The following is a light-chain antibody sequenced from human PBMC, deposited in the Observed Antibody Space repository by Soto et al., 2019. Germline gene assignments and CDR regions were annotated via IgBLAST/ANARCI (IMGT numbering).Light chain of an antibody. CDR1: QSVSSR. J-gene: IGKJ5*01. CDR3: QQYTNWPPT. V-gene: IGKV3-11*01. Sequence: DIVLTQSPATLSLSPCEGATLSVSASQSVSSRLAWYQQKRGQAPRLLIYDASNRDTGIPARFIGSGSGTDFTLTISSLEPEDFAVYYCQQYTNWPPTFGQGTRLEI. CDR2: DAS.